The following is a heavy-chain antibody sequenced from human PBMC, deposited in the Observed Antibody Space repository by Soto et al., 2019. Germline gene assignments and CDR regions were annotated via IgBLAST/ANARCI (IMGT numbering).Heavy chain of an antibody. Sequence: QVQLVESGGGVVQPGRSLRLSCAASGFTFSSYGMHWVRQAPGKGLEWVAVISYDGSNKYYADSVKGRFTISRDNSKNTLYLQMNSLRAEDTAVYYCAKEAKRDWLLTAFDYWGQGTLVTVSS. D-gene: IGHD3-9*01. CDR3: AKEAKRDWLLTAFDY. CDR2: ISYDGSNK. V-gene: IGHV3-30*18. J-gene: IGHJ4*02. CDR1: GFTFSSYG.